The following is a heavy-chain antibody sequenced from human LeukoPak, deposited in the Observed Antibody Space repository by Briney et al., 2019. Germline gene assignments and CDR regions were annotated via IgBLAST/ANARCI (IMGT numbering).Heavy chain of an antibody. V-gene: IGHV3-23*01. Sequence: GGSLRLSCAASGFTFRSYAMSWVRHAPGKGLEWVSAISGSGGSTYYAYPVKGRFTTSRENAKNMVNLQMNSLRAEDTAIYYCTRDYSYAMAVWGQGTTVTVSS. D-gene: IGHD2-21*01. CDR3: TRDYSYAMAV. CDR1: GFTFRSYA. CDR2: ISGSGGST. J-gene: IGHJ6*02.